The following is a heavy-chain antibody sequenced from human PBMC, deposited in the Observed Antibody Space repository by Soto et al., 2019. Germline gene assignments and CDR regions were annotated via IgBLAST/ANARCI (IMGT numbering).Heavy chain of an antibody. V-gene: IGHV1-69*01. CDR1: GGTFSSYA. CDR2: IIPIFGTA. Sequence: QVQLVQSGAEVKKPGSSVKVSCKASGGTFSSYAISWVRQAPGQGLEWMGGIIPIFGTANYAQKFEGRVTINAEESTSTDELDQSGLRSEDTAVFYCAMKAREGFYGSGSYSDSCGQGTLVAVSS. J-gene: IGHJ5*01. D-gene: IGHD3-10*01. CDR3: AMKAREGFYGSGSYSDS.